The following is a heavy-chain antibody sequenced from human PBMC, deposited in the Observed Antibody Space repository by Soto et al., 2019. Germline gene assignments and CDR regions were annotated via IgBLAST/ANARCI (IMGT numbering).Heavy chain of an antibody. CDR2: ISSNGGST. J-gene: IGHJ6*03. CDR1: GFTFSSYA. Sequence: GGSLRLSCAASGFTFSSYAMHWVRQAPGKGLEYVSAISSNGGSTYYANSVKGRFTISRDNSKNTLYLQMGSLRAEDMAVYYCARDAVDIVATIDYYYYMDIWGKGTTVTVSS. CDR3: ARDAVDIVATIDYYYYMDI. D-gene: IGHD5-12*01. V-gene: IGHV3-64*01.